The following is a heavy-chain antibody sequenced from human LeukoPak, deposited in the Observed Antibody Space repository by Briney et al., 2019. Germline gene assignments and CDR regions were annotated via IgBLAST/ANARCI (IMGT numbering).Heavy chain of an antibody. CDR1: GFTFSRYS. Sequence: GGSLRLSCAGSGFTFSRYSMNWFRQAPGKGLERVSSISSRSTNIFYADSVKGRFTISRDNAKNSLYLQMNSLTAEDAAVYYCAGGLDIAVAGPGGYFDYWGQGTLVTVSS. CDR2: ISSRSTNI. CDR3: AGGLDIAVAGPGGYFDY. D-gene: IGHD6-19*01. V-gene: IGHV3-21*04. J-gene: IGHJ4*02.